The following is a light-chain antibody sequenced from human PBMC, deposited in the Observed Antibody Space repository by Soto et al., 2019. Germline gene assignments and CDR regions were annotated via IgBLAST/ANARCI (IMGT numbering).Light chain of an antibody. CDR1: SSDVGGYNY. V-gene: IGLV2-14*01. J-gene: IGLJ3*02. CDR2: EVS. Sequence: QTVVTQPASVSGSPGQSITISCTGTSSDVGGYNYVSWYQQHPGKGPKVMIYEVSNRPSGVSNRFSGSKSGNTASLTISGLQAEDEADYYCTSYTTNNTWMFGGGTKLTVL. CDR3: TSYTTNNTWM.